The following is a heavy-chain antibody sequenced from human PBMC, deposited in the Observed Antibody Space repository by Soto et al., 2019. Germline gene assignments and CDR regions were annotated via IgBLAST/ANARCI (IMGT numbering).Heavy chain of an antibody. CDR2: VNPILSLS. V-gene: IGHV1-69*02. J-gene: IGHJ4*02. CDR1: GDTFNFYS. Sequence: QVQLVQSGAVVKRPGSSVKVSCKASGDTFNFYSINWVRQAPGLGLEWLGRVNPILSLSNYAQRFQGRVTMTADKSTSTAYMILNSLKSEDTAIYYCATSYGSGYRAFDYWGQGALVTVSS. CDR3: ATSYGSGYRAFDY. D-gene: IGHD3-10*01.